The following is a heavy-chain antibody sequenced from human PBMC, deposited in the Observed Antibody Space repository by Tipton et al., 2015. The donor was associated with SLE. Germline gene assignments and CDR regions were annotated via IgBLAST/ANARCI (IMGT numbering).Heavy chain of an antibody. CDR1: GFRVSGYN. CDR3: ARSMAARLDY. V-gene: IGHV3-21*01. CDR2: ISISGAYI. Sequence: GSLRLSCVASGFRVSGYNMDWVRQAPGKGLEWVSTISISGAYISYTDSVRGRFTISKDNAKNSLYLEMNSLRAEGSAVYYCARSMAARLDYWGQGTLVTVSS. J-gene: IGHJ4*02. D-gene: IGHD6-6*01.